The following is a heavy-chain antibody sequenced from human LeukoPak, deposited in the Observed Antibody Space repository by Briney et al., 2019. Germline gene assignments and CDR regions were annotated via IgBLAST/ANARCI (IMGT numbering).Heavy chain of an antibody. CDR1: GYTFTSYD. CDR3: AIALESDPGIYNWFDP. D-gene: IGHD3-3*01. V-gene: IGHV1-18*01. CDR2: FSSYTGYA. Sequence: ASVKVSCKASGYTFTSYDINWVRQAPGQGLEWMGWFSSYTGYANYAQNLQGRVTMTTDTSANTAYMELRSLRSDDTAVYYCAIALESDPGIYNWFDPWGQGTLVTVSS. J-gene: IGHJ5*02.